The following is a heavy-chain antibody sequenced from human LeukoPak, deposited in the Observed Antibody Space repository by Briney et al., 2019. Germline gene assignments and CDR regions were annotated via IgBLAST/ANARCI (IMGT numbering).Heavy chain of an antibody. D-gene: IGHD6-13*01. J-gene: IGHJ4*02. CDR1: GGSISGYY. CDR2: ICYSGST. CDR3: ARRIAAAGTFYFDY. Sequence: SEALSLTCTVPGGSISGYYWRWIRQPPGKGLEWVGHICYSGSTNYNPSLKSRVSISVDTSTNHFSLKLSSVTAADTAVYYCARRIAAAGTFYFDYWGQGTLVTVSS. V-gene: IGHV4-59*08.